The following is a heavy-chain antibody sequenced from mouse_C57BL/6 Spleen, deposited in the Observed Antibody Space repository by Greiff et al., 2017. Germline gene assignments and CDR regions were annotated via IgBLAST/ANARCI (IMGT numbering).Heavy chain of an antibody. J-gene: IGHJ3*01. CDR1: GFSLTSYG. CDR3: ANSNYFAY. CDR2: IWSGGST. D-gene: IGHD2-5*01. Sequence: VQRVESGPGLVQPSQSLSITCTVSGFSLTSYGVHWVRQSPGKGLEWLGVIWSGGSTDYNAAFISRLCISKDNSKRQVFFKMNSLKADDTAIYYCANSNYFAYWGQGTLVTVSA. V-gene: IGHV2-2*01.